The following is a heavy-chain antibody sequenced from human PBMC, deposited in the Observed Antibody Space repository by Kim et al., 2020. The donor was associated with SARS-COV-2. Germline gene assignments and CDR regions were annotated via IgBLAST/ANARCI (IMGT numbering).Heavy chain of an antibody. J-gene: IGHJ3*02. CDR3: ARAPFWRRVTTSTGAFDI. CDR2: IWYDGSNK. CDR1: GFTFSSYG. V-gene: IGHV3-33*01. Sequence: GGSLRLSCAASGFTFSSYGMHWVRQAPGKGLEWVAVIWYDGSNKYYADSVKGRFTISRDNSKNTLYLQMNSLRAEDTAVYYCARAPFWRRVTTSTGAFDIWGQGTMVTVSS. D-gene: IGHD4-17*01.